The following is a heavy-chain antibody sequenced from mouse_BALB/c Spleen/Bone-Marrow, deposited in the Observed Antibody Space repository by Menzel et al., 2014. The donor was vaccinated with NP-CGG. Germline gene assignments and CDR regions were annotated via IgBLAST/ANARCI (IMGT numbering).Heavy chain of an antibody. CDR3: ASYRYAWYFDV. Sequence: VQLQQSGAELVKPGASVKLSCTASGFNIKDTYMHWAKQRPEQGLEWIGRIDPANGNTKYDPEFQGKATITADTSSNTAYLQLSSLTSEDTAVYYCASYRYAWYFDVWGAGTTVTVSS. CDR2: IDPANGNT. J-gene: IGHJ1*01. V-gene: IGHV14-3*02. CDR1: GFNIKDTY. D-gene: IGHD2-14*01.